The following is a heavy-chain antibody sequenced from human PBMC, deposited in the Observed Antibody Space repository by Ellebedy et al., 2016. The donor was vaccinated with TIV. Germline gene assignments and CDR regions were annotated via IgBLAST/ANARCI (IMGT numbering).Heavy chain of an antibody. D-gene: IGHD3-10*01. CDR2: ISWDGDRT. Sequence: GESLKISXAASGFTFDDYAMQWVRQAPGKGLEWVGLISWDGDRTEYADSVKGRFIISRDNSKNSLYLQMHSLRPEDTAVYYCVKDGEARGVTVPPYFDQWGQGTVVTVSP. V-gene: IGHV3-43D*03. CDR3: VKDGEARGVTVPPYFDQ. J-gene: IGHJ4*02. CDR1: GFTFDDYA.